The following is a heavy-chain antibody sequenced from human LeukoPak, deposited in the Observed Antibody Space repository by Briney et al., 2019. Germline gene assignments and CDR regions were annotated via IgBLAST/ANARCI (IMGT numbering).Heavy chain of an antibody. Sequence: GGSLRLSCAASELIFSDYAMGWVRQAPGKGLEGGSTIDKTTYPTFYADSVKGRFTISRDNSKNTLYLQMNSLRTEDTAVYFCAKFEGATIPGWFNDYWGQGILVTVSS. CDR3: AKFEGATIPGWFNDY. CDR1: ELIFSDYA. V-gene: IGHV3-23*05. D-gene: IGHD6-19*01. CDR2: IDKTTYPT. J-gene: IGHJ4*02.